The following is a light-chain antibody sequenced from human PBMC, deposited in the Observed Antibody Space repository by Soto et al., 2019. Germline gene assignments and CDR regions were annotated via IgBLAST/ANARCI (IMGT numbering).Light chain of an antibody. CDR1: SSDVGAYNY. Sequence: QSVLTQPPSASGSPGQSVTISCTGSSSDVGAYNYVSWYQHNTGKAPKLLIYDVNKRPPGVPDRFSGSKFGNTASLTIPGLQADDEATFYCCSYAGSYDYVFGTGTKVTVL. CDR3: CSYAGSYDYV. CDR2: DVN. J-gene: IGLJ1*01. V-gene: IGLV2-8*01.